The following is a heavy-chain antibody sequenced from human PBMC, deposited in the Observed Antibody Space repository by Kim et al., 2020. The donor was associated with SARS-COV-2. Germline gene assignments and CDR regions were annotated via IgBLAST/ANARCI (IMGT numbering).Heavy chain of an antibody. D-gene: IGHD1-26*01. CDR3: ARGHFYVGATRGLAFGI. V-gene: IGHV4-59*01. CDR1: GGSISSYY. Sequence: SETLSLTCTVSGGSISSYYWSWIRQPPGKGLEWIGYIYYSGSTNYNPSLKSRVTISVDTSKNQFSLKLSSVPAADTAVYYCARGHFYVGATRGLAFGIWG. CDR2: IYYSGST. J-gene: IGHJ3*02.